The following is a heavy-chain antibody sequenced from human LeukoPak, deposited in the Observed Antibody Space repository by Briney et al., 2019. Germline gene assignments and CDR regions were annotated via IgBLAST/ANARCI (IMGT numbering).Heavy chain of an antibody. D-gene: IGHD3-3*01. CDR3: AKGRDFWSGPDALDI. V-gene: IGHV3-30*02. J-gene: IGHJ3*02. Sequence: GRFTISRDNSKNTLYLQMNSLRAEDTAVYYCAKGRDFWSGPDALDIWGQGTLVTVSS.